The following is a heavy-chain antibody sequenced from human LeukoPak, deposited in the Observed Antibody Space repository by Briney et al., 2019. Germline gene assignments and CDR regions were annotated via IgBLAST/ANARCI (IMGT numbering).Heavy chain of an antibody. D-gene: IGHD3-22*01. V-gene: IGHV3-23*01. J-gene: IGHJ4*02. CDR2: ISASGDST. CDR3: ARKAYYYDSSGFEGY. CDR1: GFTFSSYA. Sequence: PGGSLRLSCVASGFTFSSYAMRWVRHAPGKGLEWVSGISASGDSTYYADSVKGRFTISRDNSENTLYLQMNSLRADDTAVYYCARKAYYYDSSGFEGYWGQGTLVTVSS.